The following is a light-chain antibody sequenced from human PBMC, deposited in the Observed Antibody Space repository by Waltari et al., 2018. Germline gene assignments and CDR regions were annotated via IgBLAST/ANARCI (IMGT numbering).Light chain of an antibody. Sequence: QSALTQPPSVSGAPGQSVTISCTGTSSDVGSDNRVSWFQQPPGTAPKLLIYAVTTRPSGVPARFSGSKSGNTASLTISGLQTEDEADYYCNSYTTTNTFVFGSGTKVTVL. CDR1: SSDVGSDNR. V-gene: IGLV2-18*02. J-gene: IGLJ1*01. CDR2: AVT. CDR3: NSYTTTNTFV.